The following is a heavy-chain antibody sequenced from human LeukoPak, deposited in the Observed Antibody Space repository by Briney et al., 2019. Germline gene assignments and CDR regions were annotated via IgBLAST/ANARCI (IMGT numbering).Heavy chain of an antibody. V-gene: IGHV4-39*01. CDR1: GGSISSSIYF. CDR3: ARQLYSSGSYYAPMDV. CDR2: IHYTGST. D-gene: IGHD3-10*01. Sequence: SETLSLTCTVSGGSISSSIYFWGWIRQPPGKGLEWIGSIHYTGSTYHDPSLKSRVTVSVDTSKNQFSLKLSSVTATDTAVYYCARQLYSSGSYYAPMDVWGKGTTVTISS. J-gene: IGHJ6*03.